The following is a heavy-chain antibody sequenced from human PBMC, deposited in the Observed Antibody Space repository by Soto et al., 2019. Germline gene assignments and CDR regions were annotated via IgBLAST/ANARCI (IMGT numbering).Heavy chain of an antibody. D-gene: IGHD3-3*01. CDR1: GGTFSSYA. J-gene: IGHJ6*02. Sequence: QVQLVQSGAEVKKPGSSVKVSCKASGGTFSSYAISWVRQAPGQGLEWMGGVIPIFCTANYAQKFQGRVTITTDKSTSTAYNELSSLRSEVTALYYCAKYFGPEYYDFSSGYYTHPYYYYGMAVWGQGTTVTVSS. CDR2: VIPIFCTA. CDR3: AKYFGPEYYDFSSGYYTHPYYYYGMAV. V-gene: IGHV1-69*05.